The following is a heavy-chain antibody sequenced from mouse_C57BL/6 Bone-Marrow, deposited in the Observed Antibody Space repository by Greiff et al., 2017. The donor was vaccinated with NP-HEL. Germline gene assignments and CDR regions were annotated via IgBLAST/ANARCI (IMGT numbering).Heavy chain of an antibody. V-gene: IGHV5-17*01. Sequence: VQLQQSGGGLVKPGGSLKLSCAASGFTFSDYGMHWVRQAPEKGLEWVAYISSGSSTIYYADTVKGRFTISRDNAKNTLFLQMTSLRSEDTAMYYCARGITGDYWGQGTTLTVSS. CDR2: ISSGSSTI. D-gene: IGHD1-1*01. CDR1: GFTFSDYG. J-gene: IGHJ2*01. CDR3: ARGITGDY.